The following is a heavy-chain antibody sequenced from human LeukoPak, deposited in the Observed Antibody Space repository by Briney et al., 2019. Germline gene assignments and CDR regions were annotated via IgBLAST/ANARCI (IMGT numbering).Heavy chain of an antibody. Sequence: ASVKVSCKASGGTFSSYAISWVRQAPGQGLEWMGGVIPIFGTANYAQKFQGRVTITTDESTSTAYMELSSLRSEDTAVYYRASQAAAGTTGGDYWGQGTLVTVSS. V-gene: IGHV1-69*05. CDR1: GGTFSSYA. J-gene: IGHJ4*02. D-gene: IGHD6-13*01. CDR2: VIPIFGTA. CDR3: ASQAAAGTTGGDY.